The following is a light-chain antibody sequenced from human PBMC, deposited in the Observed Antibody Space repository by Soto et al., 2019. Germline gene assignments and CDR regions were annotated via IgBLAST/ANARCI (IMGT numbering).Light chain of an antibody. Sequence: EIVMTQSPATLSVSPGERATLSCRASQSVSSIYLAWYQQKAGQAPRLLIYGASSRATDIPDRFSGSGSGTDFTLTISRLEPEDFAVYYCQRYGASRTFGGGTKVDIK. CDR1: QSVSSIY. V-gene: IGKV3-20*01. CDR3: QRYGASRT. CDR2: GAS. J-gene: IGKJ4*01.